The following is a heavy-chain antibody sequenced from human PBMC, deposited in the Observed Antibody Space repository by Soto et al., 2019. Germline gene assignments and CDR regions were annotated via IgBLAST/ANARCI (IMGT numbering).Heavy chain of an antibody. Sequence: SETLSLTCTVSGDSISGGGYYCSWVRQRPGKGLEWIGCIYHSVGTHYNPSLKSRFTIYVDKSKNQFSLRLNSVTAADTAVYYCARDNRITVNPAHVPCGIDLSGPGTKATASS. CDR1: GDSISGGGYY. V-gene: IGHV4-31*03. J-gene: IGHJ6*02. CDR2: IYHSVGT. CDR3: ARDNRITVNPAHVPCGIDL. D-gene: IGHD1-20*01.